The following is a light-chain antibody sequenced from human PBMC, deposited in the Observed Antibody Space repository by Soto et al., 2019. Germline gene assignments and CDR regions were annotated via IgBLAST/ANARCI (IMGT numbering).Light chain of an antibody. V-gene: IGKV1-12*01. CDR1: QAIDSW. Sequence: DIQMTQSPSSVSASVGDRVTITCRASQAIDSWLAWYQQKPGEAPKILIFTGSLLHSGVPPRFSGSGSGTDFTLMISSLQPEDVETYAGHQTLSFPPTFGRGTKV. CDR2: TGS. J-gene: IGKJ1*01. CDR3: HQTLSFPPT.